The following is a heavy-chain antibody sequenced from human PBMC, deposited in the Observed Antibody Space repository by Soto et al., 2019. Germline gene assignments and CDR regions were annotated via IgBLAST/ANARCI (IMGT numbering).Heavy chain of an antibody. CDR2: IYYSGST. CDR1: GGSISSSSYY. D-gene: IGHD3-10*01. Sequence: SETLSLTCTVSGGSISSSSYYWGWIRQPPGKGLEWIGSIYYSGSTNYNPSLKSRVTISVDTSKNQFSLKLSSVTAADTAVYYCARPAISGDYFDYWGQGTLVTVSS. J-gene: IGHJ4*02. CDR3: ARPAISGDYFDY. V-gene: IGHV4-39*07.